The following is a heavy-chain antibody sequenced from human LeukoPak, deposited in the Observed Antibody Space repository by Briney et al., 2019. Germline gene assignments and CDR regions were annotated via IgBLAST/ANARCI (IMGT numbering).Heavy chain of an antibody. V-gene: IGHV3-64*01. CDR3: ARELAYYYDSSGYSKGAFDI. Sequence: AGGSLRLSCAASGFTFSSYAMHWVRQAPGKGLEYVSDISSNGGSTYYANSVKGRFTISRDNSKNTLYLQMGSLRAEDMAVYYCARELAYYYDSSGYSKGAFDIWGQGTMVTVSS. CDR1: GFTFSSYA. D-gene: IGHD3-22*01. CDR2: ISSNGGST. J-gene: IGHJ3*02.